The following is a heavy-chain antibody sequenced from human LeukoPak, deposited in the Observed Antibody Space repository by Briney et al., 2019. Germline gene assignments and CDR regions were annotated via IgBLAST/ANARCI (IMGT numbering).Heavy chain of an antibody. CDR3: ARDRGGGHMDV. D-gene: IGHD2-15*01. V-gene: IGHV3-13*01. J-gene: IGHJ6*03. Sequence: GGSLRLSCAASGFTFTTYDMHWVRQATGKGLEWVSAIGTTGDTYYPGSVKGRFTISRENAKDSLYLQMNSLRAGDTAVYYCARDRGGGHMDVWGKGTTVTISS. CDR1: GFTFTTYD. CDR2: IGTTGDT.